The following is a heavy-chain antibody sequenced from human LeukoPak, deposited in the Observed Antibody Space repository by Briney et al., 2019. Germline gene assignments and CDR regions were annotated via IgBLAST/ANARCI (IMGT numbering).Heavy chain of an antibody. Sequence: ASVKVSCKASGYSFTDNYIHWVRQAPGQGLEWMGWISPKSGDTNYAQKFQGRVTMTRDTSISTAYMEVSSLRSDDTAVYHCANAPPGGPFDYWGQGTLVTVSS. D-gene: IGHD1-14*01. V-gene: IGHV1-2*02. CDR3: ANAPPGGPFDY. CDR1: GYSFTDNY. CDR2: ISPKSGDT. J-gene: IGHJ4*02.